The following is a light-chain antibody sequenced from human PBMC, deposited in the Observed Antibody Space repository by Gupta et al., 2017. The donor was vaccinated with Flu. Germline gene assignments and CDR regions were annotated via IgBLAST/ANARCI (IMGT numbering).Light chain of an antibody. V-gene: IGKV6-21*01. CDR2: YAS. J-gene: IGKJ2*01. CDR3: RQGGSLPRT. Sequence: LIKYASQSGSGVPSRFSGSGFGTNFTLTINGLEAEDAATYYCRQGGSLPRTFGQGTKLEIK.